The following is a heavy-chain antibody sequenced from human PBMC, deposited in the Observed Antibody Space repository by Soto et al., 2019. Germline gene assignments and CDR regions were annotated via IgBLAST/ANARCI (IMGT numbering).Heavy chain of an antibody. CDR3: AKEYRTSTSCYTTDAVDI. Sequence: GGSLRLSCAASGFTFRNYGMHWVRQGPGKRLEWVAFISYDGSNKYYADSVKGRLTISRDNSKNTLFLQMNSLRAEDTAVYFCAKEYRTSTSCYTTDAVDIWGQGTMVT. CDR2: ISYDGSNK. D-gene: IGHD2-2*01. J-gene: IGHJ3*02. V-gene: IGHV3-30*18. CDR1: GFTFRNYG.